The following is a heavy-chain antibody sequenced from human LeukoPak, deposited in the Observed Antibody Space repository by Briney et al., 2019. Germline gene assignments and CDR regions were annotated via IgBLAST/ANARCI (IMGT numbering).Heavy chain of an antibody. J-gene: IGHJ4*02. V-gene: IGHV3-23*01. CDR1: GFTFSSYA. D-gene: IGHD5-12*01. Sequence: KAGGSLRLSCAASGFTFSSYAMSWVRQAPGKGLEWVSAISGSGGSTYYADSVKGRFTISRDNSKNTLYLQMNSLRAEDTAVYYCAKDRPIWRWLQSNELYYFDYWGQGTLVTVSS. CDR2: ISGSGGST. CDR3: AKDRPIWRWLQSNELYYFDY.